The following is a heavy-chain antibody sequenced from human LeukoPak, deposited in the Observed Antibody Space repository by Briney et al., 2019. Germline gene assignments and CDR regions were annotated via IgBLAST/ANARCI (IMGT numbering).Heavy chain of an antibody. CDR2: IYAGDSST. V-gene: IGHV5-51*01. CDR1: GFTFTTYS. D-gene: IGHD3-16*01. Sequence: GESLKISCKGSGFTFTTYSFGWVRQMPGKGLEWMGVIYAGDSSTRYSPSFQGQVTISVDKSISTAYLQWSSLKASDSAIYYCARHSCYDSWGQGTLVTVSS. CDR3: ARHSCYDS. J-gene: IGHJ4*02.